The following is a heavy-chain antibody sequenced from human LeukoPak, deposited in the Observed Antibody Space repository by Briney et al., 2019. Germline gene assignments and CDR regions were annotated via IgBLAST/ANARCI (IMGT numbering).Heavy chain of an antibody. V-gene: IGHV1-69*13. CDR2: IIPIFGTA. J-gene: IGHJ3*02. CDR1: GGTFSSYA. Sequence: SVKVSCKASGGTFSSYAISWVRQAPGQGLEWMGGIIPIFGTANYAQKFQGRVTITADESTSTAYMELSSLRSEDTAVYYCARGEQELHAFDAFDIWGQGTMVTVSS. CDR3: ARGEQELHAFDAFDI. D-gene: IGHD1-26*01.